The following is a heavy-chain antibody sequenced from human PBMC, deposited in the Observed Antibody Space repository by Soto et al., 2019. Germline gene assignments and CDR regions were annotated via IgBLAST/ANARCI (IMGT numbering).Heavy chain of an antibody. CDR3: ARDSVTMVRGVREPFDY. CDR1: GFTFSSCG. D-gene: IGHD3-10*01. Sequence: EVQLVESGGGLVQPGGSLRLSCAASGFTFSSCGTNWVRQAPGKGLEWISYISSGSSTIYYADIVKGRFTISRDNAKNSLYLQMNSLRAEDTAVYYCARDSVTMVRGVREPFDYWGQGTLVTVSS. J-gene: IGHJ4*02. V-gene: IGHV3-48*01. CDR2: ISSGSSTI.